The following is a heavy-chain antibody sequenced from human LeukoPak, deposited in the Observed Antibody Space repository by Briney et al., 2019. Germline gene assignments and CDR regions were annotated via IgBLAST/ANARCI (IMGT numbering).Heavy chain of an antibody. D-gene: IGHD3-10*02. Sequence: GGSLRLSCAASGFTFSNAWMTWVRQAPGKGLEWVSYISSSGSTIYYADSVKGRFTISRDNAKNSLYLQMNSLRAEDTAVYYCAELGITMIGGVWGKGTAVTISS. J-gene: IGHJ6*04. CDR1: GFTFSNAW. V-gene: IGHV3-48*04. CDR2: ISSSGSTI. CDR3: AELGITMIGGV.